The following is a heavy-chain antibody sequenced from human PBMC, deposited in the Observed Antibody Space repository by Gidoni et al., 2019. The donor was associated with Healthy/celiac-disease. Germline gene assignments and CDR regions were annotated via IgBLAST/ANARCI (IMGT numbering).Heavy chain of an antibody. Sequence: QVQLQESGPGLVKPSQTLSLTCTVSGGSISSGSYYWSWIRQPAGKGLEWIGRIYTSGSTNYNPSLKSRVTISVDTSKNQFSLKLSSVTAADTAVYYCARTKGWLQDGFDYWGQGTLVTVSS. CDR2: IYTSGST. V-gene: IGHV4-61*02. D-gene: IGHD5-12*01. J-gene: IGHJ4*02. CDR3: ARTKGWLQDGFDY. CDR1: GGSISSGSYY.